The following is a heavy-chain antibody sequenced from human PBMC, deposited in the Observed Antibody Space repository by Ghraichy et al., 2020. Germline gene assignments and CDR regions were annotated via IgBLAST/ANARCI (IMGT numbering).Heavy chain of an antibody. Sequence: GGSLRLSCLASGFTFSSYGMQWVRQAPGKGLTYVSGISDNGGSTYYPDSMKGRFTVSRDNSKSTLYLQMSSLRAEETALYYCVKGDDSGTGWFFDLWGRGTLVTVSS. D-gene: IGHD6-25*01. CDR1: GFTFSSYG. CDR2: ISDNGGST. V-gene: IGHV3-64D*06. J-gene: IGHJ2*01. CDR3: VKGDDSGTGWFFDL.